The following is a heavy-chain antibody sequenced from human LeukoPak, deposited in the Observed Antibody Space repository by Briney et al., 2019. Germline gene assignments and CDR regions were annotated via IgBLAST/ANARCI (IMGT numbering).Heavy chain of an antibody. Sequence: GGSLRLSCAASGLTFSGYDMFWVRQAPGKGLEWVSGIGTTGDTYYAGSVKGRFTISRDNSENTLHLQMNSLKDEDTAVYYCARGLYKNGWYYFDYWGQGTLVTVSS. J-gene: IGHJ4*02. CDR3: ARGLYKNGWYYFDY. V-gene: IGHV3-13*04. D-gene: IGHD6-19*01. CDR2: IGTTGDT. CDR1: GLTFSGYD.